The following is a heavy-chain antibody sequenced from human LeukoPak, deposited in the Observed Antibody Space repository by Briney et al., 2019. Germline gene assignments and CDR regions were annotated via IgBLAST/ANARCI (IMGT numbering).Heavy chain of an antibody. CDR1: GYTFTGYY. J-gene: IGHJ4*02. CDR3: ARGGATNGVCCLFDY. V-gene: IGHV1-2*02. D-gene: IGHD2-8*01. Sequence: GASVKVSCKASGYTFTGYYIHWVRQAPGQGLEWMGWTNPNSGDTNYAQKFQGTVTMTRDTSISTAYMEVSSLRSDDTAVYYCARGGATNGVCCLFDYWGQGTLVTVSS. CDR2: TNPNSGDT.